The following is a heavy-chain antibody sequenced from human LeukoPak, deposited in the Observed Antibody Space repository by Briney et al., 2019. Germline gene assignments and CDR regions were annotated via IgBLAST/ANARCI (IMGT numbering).Heavy chain of an antibody. J-gene: IGHJ6*02. D-gene: IGHD3-3*01. CDR1: GFTFSSYA. CDR3: ARSPADYDFWSGYGMDV. CDR2: ISGSGGST. Sequence: PGGSLRLSCAASGFTFSSYAMSWVRQAPGKGLEWVSAISGSGGSTYYADSVKGRFTISRDNSKNTLYLQMNSLRAEDTAVYYCARSPADYDFWSGYGMDVWGQGTTVTVSS. V-gene: IGHV3-23*01.